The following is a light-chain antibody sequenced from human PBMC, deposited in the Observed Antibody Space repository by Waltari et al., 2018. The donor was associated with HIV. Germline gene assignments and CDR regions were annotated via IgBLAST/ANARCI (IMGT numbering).Light chain of an antibody. Sequence: QSALTQPASVSGSPGQSVTLSCTAPSSDVGRYNSVSWYQHHPGNAPKLIIYDVTSRPSGVPHRFSGSKSGNTASLTISGLQAEDESIYYCTSYTTTDTVIFGGGTKLTVL. CDR1: SSDVGRYNS. J-gene: IGLJ2*01. CDR2: DVT. CDR3: TSYTTTDTVI. V-gene: IGLV2-14*01.